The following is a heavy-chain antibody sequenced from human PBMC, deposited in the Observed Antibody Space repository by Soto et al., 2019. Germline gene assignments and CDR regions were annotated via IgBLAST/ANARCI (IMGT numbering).Heavy chain of an antibody. Sequence: SETLSLTCAVSGGSISSSNWWSWVRQPPGKGLEWIGEIYHSGSTNYNPSLKSRVTISVDKSKNQLSLKPSSVTAADTAVYYCARAGDFWSGYSVNYGMDVWGQGTTVTVSS. V-gene: IGHV4-4*02. CDR2: IYHSGST. J-gene: IGHJ6*02. CDR3: ARAGDFWSGYSVNYGMDV. CDR1: GGSISSSNW. D-gene: IGHD3-3*01.